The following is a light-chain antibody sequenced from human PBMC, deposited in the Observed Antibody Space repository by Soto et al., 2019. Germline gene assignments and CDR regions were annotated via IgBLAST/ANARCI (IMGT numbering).Light chain of an antibody. J-gene: IGKJ5*01. CDR2: AAS. Sequence: DNQMAQAPSSLSASVGDRGTITWRASQSISSYLNWYQQKPGKAPKLLIYAASSLQSGVPSRFSGSGSGTDFTLTISSLQPEDFATYYCQQSYSTPPITFGQGTRLEIK. CDR1: QSISSY. V-gene: IGKV1-39*01. CDR3: QQSYSTPPIT.